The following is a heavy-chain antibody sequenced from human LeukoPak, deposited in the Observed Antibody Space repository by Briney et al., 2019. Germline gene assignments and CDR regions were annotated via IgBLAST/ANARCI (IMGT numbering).Heavy chain of an antibody. V-gene: IGHV3-7*01. CDR2: IKQDGSQK. CDR1: RFTFSSYW. D-gene: IGHD2-2*01. J-gene: IGHJ6*03. CDR3: ARAAAAKEIYYFYMDV. Sequence: GGSLRLSCAASRFTFSSYWMSWVRHAQGKGLEWVANIKQDGSQKDYMAPVKGRFTISRDNAKNSLYLQMNSLRAEDTAVYYCARAAAAKEIYYFYMDVWGKGTTVTVSS.